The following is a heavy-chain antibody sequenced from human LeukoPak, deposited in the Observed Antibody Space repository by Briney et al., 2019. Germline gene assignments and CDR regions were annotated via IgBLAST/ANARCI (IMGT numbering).Heavy chain of an antibody. J-gene: IGHJ5*02. CDR3: ARDPYYGSGSRVKRNPRTNWFDP. V-gene: IGHV4-34*01. CDR1: GGSFSGYY. CDR2: INHSGST. D-gene: IGHD3-10*01. Sequence: SETLSLTCAVYGGSFSGYYWSWIRQPPGKGLEWIGEINHSGSTNYNPSLKSRVTISVDTSKNQFSLKLSSVTAADTAVYYCARDPYYGSGSRVKRNPRTNWFDPWGQGTLVTVSS.